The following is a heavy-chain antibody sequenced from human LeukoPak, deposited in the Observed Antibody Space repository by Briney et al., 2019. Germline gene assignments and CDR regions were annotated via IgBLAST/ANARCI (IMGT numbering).Heavy chain of an antibody. CDR1: GCALRSYT. CDR2: ISSTSAYI. J-gene: IGHJ5*01. V-gene: IGHV3-21*01. Sequence: GGSLRLSCAASGCALRSYTETWVRQAPGKGLEWVSSISSTSAYIYYAESVKGRFSSSRDNVDNVVHLQMSSLRDEDTAFYYCARVAVAGPTGWFDSWGQGTLVTVSS. CDR3: ARVAVAGPTGWFDS. D-gene: IGHD6-19*01.